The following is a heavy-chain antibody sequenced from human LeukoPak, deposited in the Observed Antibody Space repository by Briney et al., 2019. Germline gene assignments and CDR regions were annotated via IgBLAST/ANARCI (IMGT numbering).Heavy chain of an antibody. J-gene: IGHJ2*01. Sequence: GGSLRLSCAASGFTFSSYAMRWVRQAPGKGLEWVSAISGSGGSTYYADSVKGRFTISRDNSKSTLYLQMNSLRAEDAAVYYCAKRTSTPGYFDLWGRGTLVTVSS. CDR3: AKRTSTPGYFDL. CDR2: ISGSGGST. CDR1: GFTFSSYA. D-gene: IGHD1-14*01. V-gene: IGHV3-23*01.